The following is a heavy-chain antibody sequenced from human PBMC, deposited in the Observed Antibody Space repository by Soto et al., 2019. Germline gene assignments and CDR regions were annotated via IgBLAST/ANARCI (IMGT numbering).Heavy chain of an antibody. D-gene: IGHD3-3*01. Sequence: QVPLVQSAADVKKPGASVKVSCRASGYILSSYGLHWVRQAPGQRLEWMGWINAANGNTEYSQKFQGRITITRDTSASTADMELSSLRSEDTAVYYCARDNDFWSGYYYGMDVWGQGTTVTVSS. CDR3: ARDNDFWSGYYYGMDV. CDR1: GYILSSYG. CDR2: INAANGNT. V-gene: IGHV1-3*01. J-gene: IGHJ6*02.